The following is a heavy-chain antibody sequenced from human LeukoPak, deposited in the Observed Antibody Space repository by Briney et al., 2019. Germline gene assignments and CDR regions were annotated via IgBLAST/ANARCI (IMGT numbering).Heavy chain of an antibody. V-gene: IGHV5-51*07. CDR3: ARHPIAAAADY. CDR2: IYPGDSDT. J-gene: IGHJ4*02. Sequence: GESLKISCKGSGYSFTSYWIGWVHQMPGKGLGWMGIIYPGDSDTRYSPSFQGQVTISADKSISTAYLQWSSLKASDTAMYYCARHPIAAAADYWGQGTLVTVSS. CDR1: GYSFTSYW. D-gene: IGHD6-13*01.